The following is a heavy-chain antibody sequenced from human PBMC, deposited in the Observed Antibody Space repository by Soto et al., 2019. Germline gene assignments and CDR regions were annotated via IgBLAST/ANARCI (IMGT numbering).Heavy chain of an antibody. CDR3: ARGHLEPYDNYYYYMDV. V-gene: IGHV4-59*01. CDR1: GGSISSYY. Sequence: PSETLSLTCTVSGGSISSYYWSWIRQPPGKGLEWIGYIYYSGSTNYNPSLKSRVTISVDTSKYQFSLKLSSVTAADTAVYYCARGHLEPYDNYYYYMDVWGKGTTVTVSS. CDR2: IYYSGST. D-gene: IGHD3-9*01. J-gene: IGHJ6*03.